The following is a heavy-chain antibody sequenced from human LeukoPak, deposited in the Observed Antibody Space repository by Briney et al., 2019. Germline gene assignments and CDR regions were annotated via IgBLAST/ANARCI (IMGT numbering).Heavy chain of an antibody. V-gene: IGHV1-8*01. CDR3: ARGSAYCGGDCYSADLFY. Sequence: ASVNVSCKASGYTFTSYDINWVRQAPGQGLEWMGWMNPNSGNTGYAQKFQGRVTMTRNTSISTAYMELSSLRSEDTAVYYCARGSAYCGGDCYSADLFYWGQGTLVTVSS. D-gene: IGHD2-21*02. CDR1: GYTFTSYD. J-gene: IGHJ4*02. CDR2: MNPNSGNT.